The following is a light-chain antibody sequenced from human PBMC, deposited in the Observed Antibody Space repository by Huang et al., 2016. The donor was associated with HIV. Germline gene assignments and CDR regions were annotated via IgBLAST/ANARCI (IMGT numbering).Light chain of an antibody. V-gene: IGKV4-1*01. CDR3: QQYYSTPPT. Sequence: DIVMTQSPDSLAVSLGVRATINCKSSQSVLYSSNNKSYLAWYQQKPGQPPKLLIYWASTRESGVPDRVSGSGSGTDFTLTISSLQAEDVAVYYCQQYYSTPPTFGGGTKVEIK. CDR1: QSVLYSSNNKSY. J-gene: IGKJ4*01. CDR2: WAS.